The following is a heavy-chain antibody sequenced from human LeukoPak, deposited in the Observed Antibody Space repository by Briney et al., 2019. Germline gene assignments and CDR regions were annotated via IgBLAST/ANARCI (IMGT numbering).Heavy chain of an antibody. Sequence: GRSLRLSCAASGFTFSSYGMHWVRQAPGKGLEWVAVIWYDGSNKYYADSVKGRFTISRDNSKNTLYLQMNSLRAEDTAVYYCARDSYDYVWGSYRYRAFDIWGQGTMVTASS. J-gene: IGHJ3*02. CDR3: ARDSYDYVWGSYRYRAFDI. D-gene: IGHD3-16*02. V-gene: IGHV3-33*01. CDR2: IWYDGSNK. CDR1: GFTFSSYG.